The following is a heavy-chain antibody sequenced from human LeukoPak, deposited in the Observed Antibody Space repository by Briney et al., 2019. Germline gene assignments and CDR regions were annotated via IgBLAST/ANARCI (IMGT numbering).Heavy chain of an antibody. V-gene: IGHV3-23*01. D-gene: IGHD4-11*01. CDR1: GFTFSSYA. Sequence: QPGGSLRLSCAASGFTFSSYAMSWVRQAPGKGLEWASGISGSGGTTYYADSVKGRLTISRDNSKNTLHLQMNSLRDEDTAVYYCAKGIEESTATTWWHNYGTDVWGRGTTVTVSS. CDR2: ISGSGGTT. J-gene: IGHJ6*02. CDR3: AKGIEESTATTWWHNYGTDV.